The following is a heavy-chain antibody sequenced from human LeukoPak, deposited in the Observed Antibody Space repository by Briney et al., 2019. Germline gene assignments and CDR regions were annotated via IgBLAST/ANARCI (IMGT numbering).Heavy chain of an antibody. CDR1: GYSFISYW. CDR2: IYPADSDT. J-gene: IGHJ4*02. Sequence: ESLKISCKGSGYSFISYWIGWVRQMPGQGLEWMGIIYPADSDTRYSPSFQGQVTISADKSISTAYLQWSSLKASDTAMYYCARQTGIAARPDFDYWGQGTLVTVSS. CDR3: ARQTGIAARPDFDY. D-gene: IGHD6-6*01. V-gene: IGHV5-51*01.